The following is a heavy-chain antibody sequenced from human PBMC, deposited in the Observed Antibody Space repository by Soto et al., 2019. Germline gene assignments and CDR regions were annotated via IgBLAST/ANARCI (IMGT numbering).Heavy chain of an antibody. CDR3: ARLKTYYDSSGYLAGGAFDI. CDR1: GGTFSSYA. D-gene: IGHD3-22*01. Sequence: SVKVSCKASGGTFSSYAISWVRQAPGQGLEWMGGIIPIFGTANYAQKFQGRVTITADESTSTAYMELSSLRSDDTAVYYCARLKTYYDSSGYLAGGAFDIWGQGTMVTVSS. J-gene: IGHJ3*02. V-gene: IGHV1-69*13. CDR2: IIPIFGTA.